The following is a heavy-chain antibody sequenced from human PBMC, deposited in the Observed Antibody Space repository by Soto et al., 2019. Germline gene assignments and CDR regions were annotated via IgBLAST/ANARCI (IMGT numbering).Heavy chain of an antibody. V-gene: IGHV4-61*01. CDR2: IYHSGST. J-gene: IGHJ5*02. CDR1: GGSVSSGSYY. Sequence: QVQLQESGPGLMKPSETLSLTCTVSGGSVSSGSYYWGWIRQPPGKGLEWIGYIYHSGSTNYNPSLKSRVTISVDTSKNQFSLSLTSVTAADTAVYYCARLSAAWSDPRGQGTLVTVAS. D-gene: IGHD6-19*01. CDR3: ARLSAAWSDP.